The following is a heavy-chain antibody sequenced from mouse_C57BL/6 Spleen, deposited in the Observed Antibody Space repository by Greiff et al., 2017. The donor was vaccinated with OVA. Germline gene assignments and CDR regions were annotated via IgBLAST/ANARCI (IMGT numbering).Heavy chain of an antibody. CDR3: ARKGYDYDGGFDY. Sequence: VQLQQPGAELVKPGASVKMSCKASGYTFTSYWITWVKQRPGQGLEWIGDIYPGSGSTNYNEKFKSKATLTVDTSSSTAYMQLSSLTSEDSAVYYGARKGYDYDGGFDYWGQGTTLTVSS. CDR2: IYPGSGST. J-gene: IGHJ2*01. V-gene: IGHV1-55*01. D-gene: IGHD2-4*01. CDR1: GYTFTSYW.